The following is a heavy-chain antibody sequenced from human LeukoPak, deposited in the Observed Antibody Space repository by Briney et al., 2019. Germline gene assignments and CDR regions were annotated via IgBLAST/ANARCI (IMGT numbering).Heavy chain of an antibody. CDR3: ARRVGSSWYLFDY. CDR2: IDPSDSYT. V-gene: IGHV5-10-1*01. J-gene: IGHJ4*02. Sequence: PGESLKISCKGSGYSSTSYWISWVRQMPGKGLEWMGRIDPSDSYTNYSPSFQGHVTISADKSISTAYLQWSSLKASDTAMYYCARRVGSSWYLFDYWGQGTLVTVSS. D-gene: IGHD6-13*01. CDR1: GYSSTSYW.